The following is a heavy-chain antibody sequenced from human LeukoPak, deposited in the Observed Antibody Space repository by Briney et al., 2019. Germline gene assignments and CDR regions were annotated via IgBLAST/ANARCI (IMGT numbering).Heavy chain of an antibody. D-gene: IGHD3-10*01. J-gene: IGHJ4*02. CDR2: IKQDGSET. Sequence: GGSLRLSCAASGFTFSSNWMGWVRQAPGKGLEWVANIKQDGSETYYVDSVKGRFTISRDNSKNTLYLQMSSLRAEDSAVYYCAKRGGYETMAAFDYWGQGTLVTVSS. CDR3: AKRGGYETMAAFDY. CDR1: GFTFSSNW. V-gene: IGHV3-7*05.